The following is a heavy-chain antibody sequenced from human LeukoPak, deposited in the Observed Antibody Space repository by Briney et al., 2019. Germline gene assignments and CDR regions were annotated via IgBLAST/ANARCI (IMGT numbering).Heavy chain of an antibody. J-gene: IGHJ4*02. CDR2: IWFDGGKI. CDR1: GFPFSSHV. D-gene: IGHD6-13*01. CDR3: AKDRYSGLNTIDY. V-gene: IGHV3-33*06. Sequence: GRSLRLSCAASGFPFSSHVMHWLRQAPGKGLEWVAVIWFDGGKIYYADSVRGRFTISRDNSKSTLYLQMNSLRAEDTAVYYCAKDRYSGLNTIDYWGQGTLVTVSS.